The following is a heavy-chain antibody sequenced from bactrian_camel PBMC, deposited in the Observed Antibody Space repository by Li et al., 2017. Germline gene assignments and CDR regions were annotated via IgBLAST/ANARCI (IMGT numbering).Heavy chain of an antibody. CDR1: GSTVSTVS. D-gene: IGHD3*01. CDR3: AAGWSFGVGTLLRRHYNY. CDR2: RHRYGATT. Sequence: VQLVESGGDSGQAGESLRLSCVASGSTVSTVSMGWFRQAPGKEREGVAARHRYGATTYYADSVKGRFTISQDNAKNMVYLQVNSLKAEDTAMYYCAAGWSFGVGTLLRRHYNYWGQGTQVTVS. V-gene: IGHV3S40*01. J-gene: IGHJ4*01.